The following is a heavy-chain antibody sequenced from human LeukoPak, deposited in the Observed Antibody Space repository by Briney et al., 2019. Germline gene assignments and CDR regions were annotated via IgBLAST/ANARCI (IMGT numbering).Heavy chain of an antibody. CDR3: ARALALGQLLFDY. V-gene: IGHV4-59*01. CDR2: IYYSGST. CDR1: GGSISSYY. D-gene: IGHD1-26*01. Sequence: SETLSLTCTVSGGSISSYYWSWIRQPPGKGLEWIGYIYYSGSTDYNPSLKSRVTISVDTSKNQFSLKLSSVTAADTAVYYCARALALGQLLFDYWGQGTLVTASS. J-gene: IGHJ4*02.